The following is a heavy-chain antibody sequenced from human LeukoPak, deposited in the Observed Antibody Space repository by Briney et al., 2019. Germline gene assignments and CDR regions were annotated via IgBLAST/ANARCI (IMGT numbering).Heavy chain of an antibody. CDR2: IKQDGSEK. V-gene: IGHV3-7*01. J-gene: IGHJ4*02. CDR3: ARETGDLDY. CDR1: GFRFNTYW. D-gene: IGHD7-27*01. Sequence: GGSLRLSCAASGFRFNTYWMSWVRQAPGKGLEWVANIKQDGSEKYYVDSVKGRFTISRDNAKNSLYLQMNSLRAEDTAVYYCARETGDLDYWGQGTLVTVSS.